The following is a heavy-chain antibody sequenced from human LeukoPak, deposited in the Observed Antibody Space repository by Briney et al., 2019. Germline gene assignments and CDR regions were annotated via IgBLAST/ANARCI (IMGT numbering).Heavy chain of an antibody. Sequence: SETLSLTCTVSGGSIRGYYWSWIRQPPGKGLEWIGYIYYSGSTNYNPSLKSRVTISVGTSKNQFSLKLSSVTAADTAVYYCARVIAAAGTEWFDPWGQGALVTVSS. D-gene: IGHD6-13*01. CDR2: IYYSGST. J-gene: IGHJ5*02. V-gene: IGHV4-59*01. CDR1: GGSIRGYY. CDR3: ARVIAAAGTEWFDP.